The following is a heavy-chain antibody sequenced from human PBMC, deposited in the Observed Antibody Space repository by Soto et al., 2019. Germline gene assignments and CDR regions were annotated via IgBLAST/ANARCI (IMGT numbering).Heavy chain of an antibody. CDR3: ASDCSGGSCSPGMDV. V-gene: IGHV3-21*01. CDR1: GFNFNSYT. CDR2: ISSSGYI. Sequence: KPGGSLRLSCAASGFNFNSYTINWVRQAPGKRLEWLSSISSSGYIFSTDSVRGRFTISRDNAKNSVYLQINSLRDGDTAVYFCASDCSGGSCSPGMDVWGQGTTVTVSS. J-gene: IGHJ6*02. D-gene: IGHD2-15*01.